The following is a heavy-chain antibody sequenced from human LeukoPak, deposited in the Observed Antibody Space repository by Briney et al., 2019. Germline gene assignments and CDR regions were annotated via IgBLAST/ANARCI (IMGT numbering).Heavy chain of an antibody. CDR2: ISGSGGST. CDR1: GFTFRNYG. V-gene: IGHV3-23*01. J-gene: IGHJ5*02. D-gene: IGHD6-13*01. CDR3: AKMLTGIAAAGTEDWFDP. Sequence: GGSLRLSCAASGFTFRNYGMHWVRQAPGKGLEWVSAISGSGGSTYYADSVKGRFTISRDNSKNTLYLQMNSLRAEDTAVYYCAKMLTGIAAAGTEDWFDPWGQGTLVTVSS.